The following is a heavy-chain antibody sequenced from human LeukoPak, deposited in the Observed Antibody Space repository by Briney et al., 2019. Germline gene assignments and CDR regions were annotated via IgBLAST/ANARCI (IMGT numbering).Heavy chain of an antibody. CDR3: ASFPWDLRPT. Sequence: GGSLRLSCAASGFTFVDYAMHWVRQAPGKGLEWVSGISWNSGTIGYADSVKGRFTISRDNAKDSLYLQMNSLRAEDTAVYYCASFPWDLRPTWGQGTLVSVAS. CDR2: ISWNSGTI. CDR1: GFTFVDYA. D-gene: IGHD1-26*01. J-gene: IGHJ4*02. V-gene: IGHV3-9*01.